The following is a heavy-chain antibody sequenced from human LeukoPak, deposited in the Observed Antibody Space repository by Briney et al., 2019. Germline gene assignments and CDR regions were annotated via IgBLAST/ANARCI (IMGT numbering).Heavy chain of an antibody. D-gene: IGHD1-26*01. CDR2: IYYSGTT. Sequence: PSETLSLTCTVSGDSISSHYWSWIRQPPGKGLEWLGYIYYSGTTNYNPSLKSRVSISVDTSKNQFSLKLNSMTAADTAVYYCAREVRSAWASFDPWGQGTLVTVSS. CDR1: GDSISSHY. V-gene: IGHV4-59*11. CDR3: AREVRSAWASFDP. J-gene: IGHJ5*02.